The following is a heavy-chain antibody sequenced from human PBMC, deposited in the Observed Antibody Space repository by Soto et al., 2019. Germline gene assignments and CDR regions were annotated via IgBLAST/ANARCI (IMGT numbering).Heavy chain of an antibody. CDR2: IYYSGST. Sequence: SETLSLTCIVSGGSISSYYWSWIRQPPGKGLEWIGYIYYSGSTNYNPSLKSRVTISVDTSKNQFSLKLSSVTAADTAVYYCAGAGDHHNNWFDPWGKGTLVTVPS. V-gene: IGHV4-59*08. D-gene: IGHD2-21*02. CDR1: GGSISSYY. CDR3: AGAGDHHNNWFDP. J-gene: IGHJ5*02.